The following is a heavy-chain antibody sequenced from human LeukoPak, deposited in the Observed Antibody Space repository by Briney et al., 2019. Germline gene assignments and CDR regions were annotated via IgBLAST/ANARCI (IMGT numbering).Heavy chain of an antibody. Sequence: PSETLSLTCTVSGGSISSNYWSWIRQPPGKGLEWIGYIYYSGSTNYNPSLKSRVTISVDTSKNQFSLKLSSVTAADTAVYYCARWSKGYYDSSGYYYEAWFDPWGQGTLVTVSS. D-gene: IGHD3-22*01. CDR2: IYYSGST. CDR1: GGSISSNY. V-gene: IGHV4-59*01. CDR3: ARWSKGYYDSSGYYYEAWFDP. J-gene: IGHJ5*02.